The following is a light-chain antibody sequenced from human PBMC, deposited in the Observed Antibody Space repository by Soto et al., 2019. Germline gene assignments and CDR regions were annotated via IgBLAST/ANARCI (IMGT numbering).Light chain of an antibody. J-gene: IGLJ1*01. Sequence: QSALTQPPSASGSPGQSVTISCTGTSSDVGGYNYVSWYQQHPGKAPKLMIYEVSKRPSGVPDRFSGSKSGNTASLTVSGLQAEDEADYYCSSYAGTMNLVFGTGTNLTVL. CDR1: SSDVGGYNY. CDR3: SSYAGTMNLV. V-gene: IGLV2-8*01. CDR2: EVS.